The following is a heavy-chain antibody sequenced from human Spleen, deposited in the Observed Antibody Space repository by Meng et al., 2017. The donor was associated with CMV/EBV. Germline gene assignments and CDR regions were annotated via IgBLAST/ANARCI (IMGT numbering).Heavy chain of an antibody. CDR1: GGTFSSYA. Sequence: SVKVSCKASGGTFSSYAISWVRQAPGQGLEWMGGIIPIFGTANYAQKFQGRVTITTDESTSTAYMELSSLRSEDTAVYYCVRGYCSSTSCYTELWYWFDPWGQGTLVTVSS. CDR3: VRGYCSSTSCYTELWYWFDP. D-gene: IGHD2-2*02. CDR2: IIPIFGTA. V-gene: IGHV1-69*05. J-gene: IGHJ5*02.